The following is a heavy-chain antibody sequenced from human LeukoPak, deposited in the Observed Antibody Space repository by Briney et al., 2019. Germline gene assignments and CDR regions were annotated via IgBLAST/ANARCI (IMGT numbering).Heavy chain of an antibody. CDR1: GYTFTSYG. J-gene: IGHJ4*02. D-gene: IGHD3-3*01. CDR2: IIPIFGTA. Sequence: SVKVSCKASGYTFTSYGISWVRQAPGQGLEWMGGIIPIFGTANYAQKFQGRVTITTDESTSTAYMELSSLRSEDTAVYYCARAGRPEITIFGVVTPYYFDYWGQGTLVTVSS. V-gene: IGHV1-69*05. CDR3: ARAGRPEITIFGVVTPYYFDY.